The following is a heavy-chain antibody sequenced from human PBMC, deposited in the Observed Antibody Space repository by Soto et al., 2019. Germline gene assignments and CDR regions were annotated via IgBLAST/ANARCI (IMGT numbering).Heavy chain of an antibody. V-gene: IGHV3-43*02. Sequence: GGSLRLSCAASGFTFDDYAMHWVRQAPGKGLEWVSLISGDGGSTYYADSVKGRFTISRDNSKNSLYLQMNSLRTEDTDLYYCAKDIGHCSGGSCYPNYFDYWGQGTLVTVSS. CDR1: GFTFDDYA. D-gene: IGHD2-15*01. CDR2: ISGDGGST. J-gene: IGHJ4*02. CDR3: AKDIGHCSGGSCYPNYFDY.